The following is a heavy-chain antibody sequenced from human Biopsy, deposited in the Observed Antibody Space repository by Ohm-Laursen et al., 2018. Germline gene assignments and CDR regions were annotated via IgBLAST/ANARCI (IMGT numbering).Heavy chain of an antibody. CDR1: GGSISSDY. D-gene: IGHD2/OR15-2a*01. Sequence: SETLSLTCTVSGGSISSDYWSWIRQTPGKGLEWIGYIYYSGSTNYNPSPKGRVTISVDTSKNQFSLRLNSVTAADTAVYYCARATNSTGWPYYYFYGMDVWGQGTTVTVSS. CDR2: IYYSGST. J-gene: IGHJ6*02. CDR3: ARATNSTGWPYYYFYGMDV. V-gene: IGHV4-59*01.